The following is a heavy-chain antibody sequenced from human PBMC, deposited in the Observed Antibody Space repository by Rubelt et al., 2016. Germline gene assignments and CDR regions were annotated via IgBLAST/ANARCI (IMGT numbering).Heavy chain of an antibody. CDR3: AKDMGSPGYDVDY. D-gene: IGHD5-12*01. CDR2: ISYDGSNK. Sequence: QVQLVESGGGVVQPGRSLRLSCAASGFTFSSYAMHWVRQAPGKGLEWVAVISYDGSNKYYADSVKGRFTSSRDNSKNTLYLQMNSSRAEDTAVYYCAKDMGSPGYDVDYWGQGTLVTVAS. V-gene: IGHV3-30*04. CDR1: GFTFSSYA. J-gene: IGHJ4*02.